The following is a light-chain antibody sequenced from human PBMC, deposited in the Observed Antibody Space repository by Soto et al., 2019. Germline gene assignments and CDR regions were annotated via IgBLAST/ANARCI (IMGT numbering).Light chain of an antibody. V-gene: IGLV2-11*01. Sequence: QSVLTQPRSVSGSPGQSVSISCTGTSSDVGRYSYVSWYQQHSGKAPKLMIYDVSERPSGVPDRFSGSKSGNTASLTISGLQAEDEADYYCCPYAGTYTGVFGTGTKVTVL. CDR1: SSDVGRYSY. CDR3: CPYAGTYTGV. CDR2: DVS. J-gene: IGLJ1*01.